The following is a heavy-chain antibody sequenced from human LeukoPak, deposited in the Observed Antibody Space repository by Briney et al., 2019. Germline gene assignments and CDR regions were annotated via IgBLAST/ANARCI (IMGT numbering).Heavy chain of an antibody. CDR2: INQSGST. CDR1: GGSFSGYY. CDR3: ARHYPTALTTFLPGVKKQKSRFDP. V-gene: IGHV4-34*01. Sequence: SETLSLTCAVYGGSFSGYYWTWIRQPPGKGLEWIGEINQSGSTNYNPSLKRRVTISVDMSKTQFSLKLSPVTAADTAVYYCARHYPTALTTFLPGVKKQKSRFDPWGQGTQVTVSS. J-gene: IGHJ5*02. D-gene: IGHD3-16*01.